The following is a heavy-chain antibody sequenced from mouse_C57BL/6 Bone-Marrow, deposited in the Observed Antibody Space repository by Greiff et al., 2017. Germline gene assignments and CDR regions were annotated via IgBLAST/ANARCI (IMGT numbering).Heavy chain of an antibody. Sequence: VKLQESGAELVKPGASVKLSCKASGYTFPEYTIHWVKQRSGQGLEWIGWFYPGSGSIKYNEKFKDKATLNADKSSSTVYMELSRLTSEDSAVYFCARHSRGYGSSYHWYFDVWGTGTTVTVSS. CDR1: GYTFPEYT. V-gene: IGHV1-62-2*01. CDR3: ARHSRGYGSSYHWYFDV. CDR2: FYPGSGSI. J-gene: IGHJ1*03. D-gene: IGHD1-1*01.